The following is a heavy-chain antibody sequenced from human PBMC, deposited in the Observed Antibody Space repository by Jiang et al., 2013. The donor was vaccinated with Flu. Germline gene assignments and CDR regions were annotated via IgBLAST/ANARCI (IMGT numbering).Heavy chain of an antibody. D-gene: IGHD3-3*01. CDR3: ARDDDQSGFWSGYSSPYYYGMDV. V-gene: IGHV4-4*02. Sequence: GSGLVKPSGTLSLTCAVSGGSISSSNWWSWVRQPPGKGLEWIGEIYHSGSTNYNPSLKSRVTISVDKSKNQFSLKLSSVTAADTAVYYCARDDDQSGFWSGYSSPYYYGMDVWGQGTTVTVSS. J-gene: IGHJ6*02. CDR2: IYHSGST. CDR1: GGSISSSNW.